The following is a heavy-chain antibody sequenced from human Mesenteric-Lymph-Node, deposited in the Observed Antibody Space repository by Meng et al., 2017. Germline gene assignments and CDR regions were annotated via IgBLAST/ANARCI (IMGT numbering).Heavy chain of an antibody. CDR1: GFTFSDYY. V-gene: IGHV3-11*04. Sequence: GESLKISCAASGFTFSDYYMTWIRQPPGQGLEWIASISPTGGSLYYADSVKGRFSISRDNAKSSLSLQMNSLRAEDTAVYYCARDPDIALPGQGEDAFDIWGQGTMVTVSS. J-gene: IGHJ3*02. CDR3: ARDPDIALPGQGEDAFDI. D-gene: IGHD6-19*01. CDR2: ISPTGGSL.